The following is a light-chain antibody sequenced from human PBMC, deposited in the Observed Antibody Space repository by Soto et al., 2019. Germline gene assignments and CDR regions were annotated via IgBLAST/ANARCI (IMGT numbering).Light chain of an antibody. CDR3: QSYDSSLSGHVV. CDR2: GNS. V-gene: IGLV1-40*01. Sequence: QSVLTQPPSVSGAPGQRVTISCTGSSSNIGAGYDVPWYQQLPGTAPKLLIYGNSNRPSGVPDRFSGSKSGTSASLAITGLQAEDEADYYRQSYDSSLSGHVVFGGGTKLTVL. CDR1: SSNIGAGYD. J-gene: IGLJ2*01.